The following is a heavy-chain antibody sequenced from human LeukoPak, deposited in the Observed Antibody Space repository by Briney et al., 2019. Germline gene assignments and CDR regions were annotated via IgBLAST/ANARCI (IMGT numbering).Heavy chain of an antibody. Sequence: PSETLSLTCTVSGTTISAFYWAWIRQYPGKGLEWIGYIYTGWTTNYNPSLYSRVTISVDTSKNQIFLKLRSVTAADTAVYFCARQFNDNGDYLGWFDPWGQGTLVTVSP. CDR1: GTTISAFY. CDR2: IYTGWTT. D-gene: IGHD4-17*01. V-gene: IGHV4-4*09. J-gene: IGHJ5*02. CDR3: ARQFNDNGDYLGWFDP.